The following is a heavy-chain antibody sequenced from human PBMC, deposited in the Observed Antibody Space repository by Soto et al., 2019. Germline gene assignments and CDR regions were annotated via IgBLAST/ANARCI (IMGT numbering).Heavy chain of an antibody. D-gene: IGHD4-4*01. CDR2: ISPNSGNT. Sequence: ASVKVSCKASGDTFTNYAIRWVRQAPGQGLEWMGWISPNSGNTNYAQKFQGRVTMTRDTSMSTAYMELRSLRSDDTAVYYCAMHSNYCSYYYYGMDVWGQGTTVTVCS. V-gene: IGHV1-18*01. CDR3: AMHSNYCSYYYYGMDV. CDR1: GDTFTNYA. J-gene: IGHJ6*02.